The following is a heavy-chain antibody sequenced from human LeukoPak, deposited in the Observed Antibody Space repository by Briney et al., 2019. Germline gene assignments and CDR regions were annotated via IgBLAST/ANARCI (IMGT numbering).Heavy chain of an antibody. D-gene: IGHD1-26*01. J-gene: IGHJ4*02. Sequence: SETLSLTCTVSGYSISSGYYWGWIRQPPGKGLEWIGSIYHSGSTYYNPSLKSRVTISVDTSKNQFSLKLSSVTAADTAVYYCARGPYSGSHTVDYWGQGTLVTVSS. V-gene: IGHV4-38-2*02. CDR1: GYSISSGYY. CDR2: IYHSGST. CDR3: ARGPYSGSHTVDY.